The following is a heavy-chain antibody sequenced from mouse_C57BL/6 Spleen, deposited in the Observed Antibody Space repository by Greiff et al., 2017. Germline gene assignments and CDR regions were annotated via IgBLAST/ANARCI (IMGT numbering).Heavy chain of an antibody. D-gene: IGHD1-2*01. CDR3: ARATTAHYFDY. Sequence: VQLQQPGAELVMPGASVKLSCKASGYTFTSYWMHWVKQRPGQGLEWIGEIDPSDSYTNYNQKFKGKSTLTVDKSSSTAYMQLSSLTSEDSAVYYCARATTAHYFDYWGQGTTLTVSS. V-gene: IGHV1-69*01. CDR1: GYTFTSYW. CDR2: IDPSDSYT. J-gene: IGHJ2*01.